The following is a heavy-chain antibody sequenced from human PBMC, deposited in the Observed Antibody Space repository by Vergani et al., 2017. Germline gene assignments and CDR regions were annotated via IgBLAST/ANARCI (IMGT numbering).Heavy chain of an antibody. Sequence: EVQLVESGGGLVQPGGSLRLSCAASGFTFSSYWMSWVRQAPGKGREWVANIKQDGSGKYYVDSVKGRFTISRDNAKNSLYLQMNSLRAEDTAVYYCARDYWLDYYYYYMDVWGKGTTVTVSS. CDR1: GFTFSSYW. V-gene: IGHV3-7*03. CDR2: IKQDGSGK. J-gene: IGHJ6*03. CDR3: ARDYWLDYYYYYMDV. D-gene: IGHD2-8*02.